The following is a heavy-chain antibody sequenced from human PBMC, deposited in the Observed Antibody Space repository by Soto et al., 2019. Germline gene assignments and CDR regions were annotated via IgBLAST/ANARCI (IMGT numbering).Heavy chain of an antibody. CDR3: ARDLSQWLVPGWFDP. J-gene: IGHJ5*02. CDR2: IYTSGST. Sequence: LSLTCTVSGGSISSYYWSWIGQPAGKGLEWIGRIYTSGSTNYNPSLKSRVTMSVDTSKNQFSLKLSSVTAADTAVYYCARDLSQWLVPGWFDPWGHGTLVTTSS. V-gene: IGHV4-4*07. CDR1: GGSISSYY. D-gene: IGHD6-19*01.